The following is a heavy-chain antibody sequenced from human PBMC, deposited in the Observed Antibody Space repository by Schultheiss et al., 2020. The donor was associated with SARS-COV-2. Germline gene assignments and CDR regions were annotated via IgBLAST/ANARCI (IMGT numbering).Heavy chain of an antibody. CDR1: GGSISSYY. CDR3: VCVFHGL. CDR2: INHSGST. V-gene: IGHV4-59*04. Sequence: SQTLSLTCTVSGGSISSYYWSWIRQPPGKGLEWIGEINHSGSTYYNPSLKSRVTISVDTSKNQFSLKLSSVTAADTAVYYCVCVFHGLWGQGTLVTVSS. D-gene: IGHD5/OR15-5a*01. J-gene: IGHJ4*02.